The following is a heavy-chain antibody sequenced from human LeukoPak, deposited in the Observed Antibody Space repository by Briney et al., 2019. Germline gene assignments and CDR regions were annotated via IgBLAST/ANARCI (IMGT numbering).Heavy chain of an antibody. CDR1: GFTFSSYW. Sequence: GGSLRLSCAASGFTFSSYWMSWVRQAPGKGLEWVGRIKSKTDGGTTDYAAPVKGRFTISRDDSKNTLYLQMNSLRAEDTAVYYCARESEGGYSYGYLGAFDIWGQGTLVTVSS. V-gene: IGHV3-15*01. CDR3: ARESEGGYSYGYLGAFDI. D-gene: IGHD5-18*01. CDR2: IKSKTDGGTT. J-gene: IGHJ4*02.